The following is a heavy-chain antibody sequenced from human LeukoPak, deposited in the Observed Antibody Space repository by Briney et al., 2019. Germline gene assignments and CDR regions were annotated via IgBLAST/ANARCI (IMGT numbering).Heavy chain of an antibody. Sequence: PSETLSLTCAVYGGSFSGYYWTWIRQPPGKGLEWIGEINHSGSTNYNPSLKSRVTISIDTSKNQFSLILSSVTAADTAVYYCARGLSDVYWDQGTLVTVSS. V-gene: IGHV4-34*01. CDR3: ARGLSDVY. J-gene: IGHJ4*02. CDR2: INHSGST. CDR1: GGSFSGYY.